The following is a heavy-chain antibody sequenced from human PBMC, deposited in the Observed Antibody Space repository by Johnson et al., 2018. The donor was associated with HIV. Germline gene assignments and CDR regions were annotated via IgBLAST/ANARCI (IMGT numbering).Heavy chain of an antibody. CDR1: GFTFSNYG. CDR3: ARAYNDAFDI. J-gene: IGHJ3*02. CDR2: IWYDGSNK. D-gene: IGHD5-24*01. Sequence: QVQLVESGGGVVQPGRSLRLSCAASGFTFSNYGMHWVRQAPGKGLEWVAVIWYDGSNKYYADSVRGRFTISRDNSKNTLYLQMNSLRAEDTAVFYCARAYNDAFDIWGQGTMVTVSS. V-gene: IGHV3-33*01.